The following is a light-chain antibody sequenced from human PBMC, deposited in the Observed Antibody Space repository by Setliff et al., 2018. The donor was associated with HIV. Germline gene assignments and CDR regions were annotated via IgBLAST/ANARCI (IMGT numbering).Light chain of an antibody. Sequence: QSVLTQPPSVSGAPGQRVTISCSGSSSNIGAGYVVHWYQQLPGTAPKLLIYGNTNRPSGVPDRFSGSKSGTSASLAITGLRTEDEAEYYCQSYDTSLRGYVFGTGTKVTVL. J-gene: IGLJ1*01. CDR1: SSNIGAGYV. V-gene: IGLV1-40*01. CDR2: GNT. CDR3: QSYDTSLRGYV.